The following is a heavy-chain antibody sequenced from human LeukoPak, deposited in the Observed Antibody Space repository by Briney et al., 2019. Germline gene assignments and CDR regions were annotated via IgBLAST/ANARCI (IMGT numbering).Heavy chain of an antibody. CDR2: ISYDGSNK. V-gene: IGHV3-30*03. J-gene: IGHJ3*02. CDR1: GFTFSSYG. CDR3: ARGVSDYDAFDI. D-gene: IGHD4-17*01. Sequence: PGGSLRLSCAASGFTFSSYGMHWVRQAPGKGLEWVAVISYDGSNKYYADSVKGRFTISRDNSKNTLYLQMNSLRAEDTAVYYCARGVSDYDAFDIWGQGTMVTVSS.